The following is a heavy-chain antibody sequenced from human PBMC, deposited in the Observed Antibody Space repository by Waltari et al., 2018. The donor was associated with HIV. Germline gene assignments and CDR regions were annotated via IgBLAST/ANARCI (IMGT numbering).Heavy chain of an antibody. Sequence: EVQMVAAGGEFVQPGSPLSLSVPASGFTVGEFGMHWVRQVPGKGLEWVSGIDWNSRNIEYADSVKGRFIISRDNAKRSLYLDMTSLKSEDTAFYFCAKATERWLQPKFFDFWGQGTLVTVSS. CDR2: IDWNSRNI. V-gene: IGHV3-9*01. D-gene: IGHD5-18*01. J-gene: IGHJ4*02. CDR1: GFTVGEFG. CDR3: AKATERWLQPKFFDF.